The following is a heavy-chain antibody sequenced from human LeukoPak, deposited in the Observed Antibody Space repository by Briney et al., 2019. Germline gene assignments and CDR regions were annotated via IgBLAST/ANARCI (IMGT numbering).Heavy chain of an antibody. D-gene: IGHD4-17*01. Sequence: GGSLRLSCAASGFTFSSYWMSWVRQAPGKGLEWVANIKQDGSEKYYVDSVKGRFTISRDNAKNSLYLQMNSLRAEDAAVYYCATGDYYQGFDYWGQGTLVTVSS. CDR3: ATGDYYQGFDY. V-gene: IGHV3-7*01. CDR1: GFTFSSYW. J-gene: IGHJ4*02. CDR2: IKQDGSEK.